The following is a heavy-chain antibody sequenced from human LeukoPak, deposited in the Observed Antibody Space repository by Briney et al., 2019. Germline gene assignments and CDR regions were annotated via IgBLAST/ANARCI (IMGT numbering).Heavy chain of an antibody. CDR1: GFTFSSYS. V-gene: IGHV3-21*01. CDR3: ARDLSYYDSSGYSHFDC. D-gene: IGHD3-22*01. Sequence: PGGSLRLSCAASGFTFSSYSMNWVRQAPGKGLEWVSSISSSSSYIYYADSVKGRFTISRDNAKNSLYLQMNSLRAEDTAVYYCARDLSYYDSSGYSHFDCWGQGTLVTVSS. J-gene: IGHJ4*02. CDR2: ISSSSSYI.